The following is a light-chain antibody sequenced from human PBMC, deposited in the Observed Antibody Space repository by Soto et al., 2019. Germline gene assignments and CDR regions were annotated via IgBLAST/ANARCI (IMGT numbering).Light chain of an antibody. J-gene: IGKJ1*01. CDR1: RAISTN. V-gene: IGKV1-9*01. Sequence: DIQLTQSPSFLSTSVGDRVTITCRASRAISTNLAWYQQEPGKAPKLLIYAASTLQSGVPSRFSGSGSGTEFTFPISSLQPEDFATYYCQHLNGYPRTFGQGTKVEIK. CDR2: AAS. CDR3: QHLNGYPRT.